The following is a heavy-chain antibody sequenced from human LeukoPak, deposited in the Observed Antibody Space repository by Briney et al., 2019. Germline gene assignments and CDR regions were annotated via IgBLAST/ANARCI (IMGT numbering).Heavy chain of an antibody. CDR3: ARVSRWLQFIWFDP. J-gene: IGHJ5*02. CDR1: SGSFSDYY. D-gene: IGHD5-12*01. V-gene: IGHV4-34*01. CDR2: INHSGST. Sequence: SETLSLTCAVYSGSFSDYYWSWLRQPPGKGLEWIGEINHSGSTNYNPSLKSRVSISVDTSKNQFSLELSSVAAADTAVYYCARVSRWLQFIWFDPWGQGTLVTVSS.